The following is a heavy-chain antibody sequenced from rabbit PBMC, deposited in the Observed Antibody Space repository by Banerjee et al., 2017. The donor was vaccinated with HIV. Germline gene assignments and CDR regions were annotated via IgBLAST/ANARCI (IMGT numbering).Heavy chain of an antibody. CDR3: ARDLAGVTGWNFNL. CDR2: IYGGGGST. CDR1: GFDFSSSA. J-gene: IGHJ4*01. D-gene: IGHD4-1*01. Sequence: QEQLKETGGDLVQPGGSLTLSCKASGFDFSSSAMCWVRQAPGKRPEWIACIYGGGGSTYYASWAKGRFTISKTSSTTVTLRMTSLTAADTATYFCARDLAGVTGWNFNLWGQGTLVTVS. V-gene: IGHV1S47*01.